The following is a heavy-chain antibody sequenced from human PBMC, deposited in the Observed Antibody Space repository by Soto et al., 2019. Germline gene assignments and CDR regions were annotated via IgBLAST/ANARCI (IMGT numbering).Heavy chain of an antibody. D-gene: IGHD3-22*01. CDR2: IYYSGST. Sequence: TLSLTCTVSGGSISSGGYYWSWIRQHPGKGLEWIGYIYYSGSTYYNPSLKSRVTISVDTSKNQFSLKLSSVTAADTAVYYCARDSYYYDSSGYRNWFDPWGQGTLVTVSS. J-gene: IGHJ5*02. CDR3: ARDSYYYDSSGYRNWFDP. CDR1: GGSISSGGYY. V-gene: IGHV4-31*03.